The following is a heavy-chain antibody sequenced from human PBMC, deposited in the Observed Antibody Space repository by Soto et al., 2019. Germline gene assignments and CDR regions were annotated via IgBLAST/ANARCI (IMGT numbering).Heavy chain of an antibody. D-gene: IGHD6-25*01. CDR2: INWNSGNI. Sequence: GGSLRLSCEASGFIFDDYAMHWFRQAPGKGLEWVSGINWNSGNIGYADSVKGRFTISRDNAKNSLYLQMNSLRPEDTALYYCAKGSGYETTTNFDYWGRGTLVTVSS. J-gene: IGHJ4*02. V-gene: IGHV3-9*01. CDR1: GFIFDDYA. CDR3: AKGSGYETTTNFDY.